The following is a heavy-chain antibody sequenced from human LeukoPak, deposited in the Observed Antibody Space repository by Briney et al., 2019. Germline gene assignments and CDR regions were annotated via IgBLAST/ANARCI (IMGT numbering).Heavy chain of an antibody. J-gene: IGHJ4*02. CDR2: ISGSGGST. Sequence: PGGSLRLSCAASGFTFSNYAMSWVRQAPGKGLEWVSAISGSGGSTYYADSVKGRFTISRDNSKNTLYLQMNSLRAEDTAVYYCAKDVYRYCSSTSCYPGDYWGQGTLVTVSS. CDR1: GFTFSNYA. CDR3: AKDVYRYCSSTSCYPGDY. V-gene: IGHV3-23*01. D-gene: IGHD2-2*01.